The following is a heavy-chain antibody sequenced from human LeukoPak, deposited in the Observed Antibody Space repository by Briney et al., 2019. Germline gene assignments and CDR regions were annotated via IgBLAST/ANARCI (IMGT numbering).Heavy chain of an antibody. Sequence: SVKVSCKASGGTFSSYAISWVRQAPGQGLEWMGGIIPILGIANYAQKFQGRVTITADKSTSTAYMELSSLRSEDTAVYYCARARPETGCIDYWGQGTLVTVSS. CDR1: GGTFSSYA. D-gene: IGHD3-9*01. CDR3: ARARPETGCIDY. V-gene: IGHV1-69*04. J-gene: IGHJ4*02. CDR2: IIPILGIA.